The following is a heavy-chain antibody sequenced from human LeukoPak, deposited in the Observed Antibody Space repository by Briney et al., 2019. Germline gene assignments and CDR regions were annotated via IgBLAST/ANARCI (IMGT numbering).Heavy chain of an antibody. CDR3: AKDMAIQFLEPAF. CDR2: IWFDGSVK. D-gene: IGHD3-3*01. Sequence: GGSLRLSCAASGFTFSSYAMYWVRQSPGKGLEWVAAIWFDGSVKHYSDAVKGRFTISRDNSLDTLYLQMNSLRVEDTAMYYCAKDMAIQFLEPAFWGQGTLVTVSS. CDR1: GFTFSSYA. V-gene: IGHV3-33*06. J-gene: IGHJ4*02.